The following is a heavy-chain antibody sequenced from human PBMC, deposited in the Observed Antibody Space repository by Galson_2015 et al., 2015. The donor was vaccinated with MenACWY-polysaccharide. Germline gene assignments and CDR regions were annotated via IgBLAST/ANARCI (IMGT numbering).Heavy chain of an antibody. V-gene: IGHV3-7*01. CDR1: GFTFNNYW. CDR3: ARGHYGMDV. Sequence: SLRLSCAVSGFTFNNYWMSWVRQAPGKGLEWVANRKKDGSEKHCVDFVKGRFTISRDNGRRSLYLQMNGLRAEDTAVYYCARGHYGMDVWGQGTTVTVS. J-gene: IGHJ6*02. CDR2: RKKDGSEK.